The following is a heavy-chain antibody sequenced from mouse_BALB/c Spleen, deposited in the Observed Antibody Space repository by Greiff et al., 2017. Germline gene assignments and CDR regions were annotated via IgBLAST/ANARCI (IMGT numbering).Heavy chain of an antibody. CDR1: GYSITSGYY. V-gene: IGHV3-6*02. J-gene: IGHJ4*01. CDR3: AVRGDFYAMDY. Sequence: EVKLMESGPGLVKPSQSLSLTCSVTGYSITSGYYWNWIRQFPGNKLEWMGYISYDGSNNYNPSLKNRISITRDTSKNQFFLKLNSVTTEDTATYYCAVRGDFYAMDYWGQGTSVTVSS. CDR2: ISYDGSN.